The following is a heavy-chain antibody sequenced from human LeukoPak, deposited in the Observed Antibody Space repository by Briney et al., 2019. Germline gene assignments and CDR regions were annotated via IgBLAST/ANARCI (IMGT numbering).Heavy chain of an antibody. CDR1: GFTVTNNY. CDR3: ARGSGYDGFDY. J-gene: IGHJ4*02. CDR2: IYSGGSI. V-gene: IGHV3-53*01. Sequence: PGGSLRLSCAASGFTVTNNYMTWVRQAPGKGLKWVSVIYSGGSIYYADSVKGRFTISRDISKNTEHLQMNSLRAEDTAVYYCARGSGYDGFDYWGQGTLVTVSS. D-gene: IGHD3-22*01.